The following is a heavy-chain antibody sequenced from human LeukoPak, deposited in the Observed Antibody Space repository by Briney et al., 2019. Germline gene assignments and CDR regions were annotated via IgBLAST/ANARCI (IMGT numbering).Heavy chain of an antibody. CDR2: IYSGGST. J-gene: IGHJ4*02. V-gene: IGHV3-53*01. Sequence: PGGSLRLSCAVSEFTVSSNFMSWVRQAPGKGLEWVLVIYSGGSTYYADSVKGRFTTSRDNSKNTLYLQMNSLRAEDTAVYYCVGRRGDYHYWGQGTLVTVSS. CDR1: EFTVSSNF. D-gene: IGHD4-17*01. CDR3: VGRRGDYHY.